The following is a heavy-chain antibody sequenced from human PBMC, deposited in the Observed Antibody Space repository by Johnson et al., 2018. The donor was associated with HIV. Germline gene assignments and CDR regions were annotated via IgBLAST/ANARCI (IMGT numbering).Heavy chain of an antibody. V-gene: IGHV3-66*02. Sequence: MLLVESGGGLVQPGGSLRLSCAASGITVSSNYMNWVRQAPGKGLEWVSLIFSVGNTYYADSVKGRFTISRDNSNNMVYLQMDSLRPEDTAVYYCARDGRDLVTRGAFDIWGQGTVVIVSS. J-gene: IGHJ3*02. D-gene: IGHD5-18*01. CDR1: GITVSSNY. CDR3: ARDGRDLVTRGAFDI. CDR2: IFSVGNT.